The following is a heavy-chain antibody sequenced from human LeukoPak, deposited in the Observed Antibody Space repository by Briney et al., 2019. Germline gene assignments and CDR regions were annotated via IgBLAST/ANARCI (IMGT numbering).Heavy chain of an antibody. V-gene: IGHV3-48*01. CDR2: IAYTGTI. Sequence: GGSLRLSCTASGFTFSRYSMNWVRQAPGRGLEWVAYIAYTGTIHYADSVRGRFAISRDNAKNSLYLQMNSLRAEDTAVYYCARDPHSPDYWGQGTRVTVSS. CDR3: ARDPHSPDY. CDR1: GFTFSRYS. J-gene: IGHJ4*02.